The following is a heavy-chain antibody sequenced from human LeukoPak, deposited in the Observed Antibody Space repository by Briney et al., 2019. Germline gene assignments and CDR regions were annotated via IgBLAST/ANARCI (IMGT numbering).Heavy chain of an antibody. Sequence: PGGSLRLSCSASGFTFSGCGMHWVRQAPGNGLEWVAFIRYDGGNKLYADSVKGRFTISRDNSMNTLYLQMNSLRAEDAAVYYCAKDPHYYDSGGYPYYFDYWGQGTLVTVSS. CDR3: AKDPHYYDSGGYPYYFDY. V-gene: IGHV3-30*02. D-gene: IGHD3-22*01. J-gene: IGHJ4*02. CDR1: GFTFSGCG. CDR2: IRYDGGNK.